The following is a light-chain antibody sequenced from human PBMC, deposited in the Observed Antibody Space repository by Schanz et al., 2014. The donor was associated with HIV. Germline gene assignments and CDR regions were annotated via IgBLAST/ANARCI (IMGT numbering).Light chain of an antibody. J-gene: IGKJ2*01. Sequence: DIQMTQSPSTLSASVGDRVTITCRASQSISSWLAWYQQKPGKAPELLIYEASTLETGVPSRFSGSGSGTEFTLTINSLQPDDFATYFCHQYKTYPYTFGQGTKLEIK. CDR2: EAS. CDR1: QSISSW. CDR3: HQYKTYPYT. V-gene: IGKV1-5*03.